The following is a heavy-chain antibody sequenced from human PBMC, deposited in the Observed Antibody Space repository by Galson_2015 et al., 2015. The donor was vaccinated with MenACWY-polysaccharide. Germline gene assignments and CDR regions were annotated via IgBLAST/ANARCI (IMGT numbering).Heavy chain of an antibody. J-gene: IGHJ6*02. CDR3: ARDYCSRTSCYGLDV. V-gene: IGHV3-30-3*01. D-gene: IGHD2-2*01. CDR2: ISYDETNK. CDR1: GFTFNSYA. Sequence: SLRLACAASGFTFNSYAMHWVRQAPGKGLEWVAVISYDETNKYYADSVKGRSTISRDNSKNTLYRQMNSLRAEDAAVYYCARDYCSRTSCYGLDVWGQGTTVIVSS.